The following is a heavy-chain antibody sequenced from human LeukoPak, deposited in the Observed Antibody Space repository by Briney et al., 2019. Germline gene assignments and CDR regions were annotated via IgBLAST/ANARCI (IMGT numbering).Heavy chain of an antibody. CDR3: ARRENRGWFDP. Sequence: SETLSLTCTVSGGSISSGGYYWSWIRQHPGKGLEWIGYIYYSGSTYYNPSLKSRVTISVDTSKNQFSLKLSSVTAADTAVYYCARRENRGWFDPWGQGTLVTVSS. D-gene: IGHD1-26*01. J-gene: IGHJ5*02. CDR1: GGSISSGGYY. V-gene: IGHV4-31*03. CDR2: IYYSGST.